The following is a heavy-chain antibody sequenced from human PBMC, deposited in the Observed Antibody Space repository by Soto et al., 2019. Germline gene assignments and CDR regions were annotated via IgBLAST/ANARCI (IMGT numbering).Heavy chain of an antibody. D-gene: IGHD3-22*01. CDR2: ISAYNGNT. Sequence: ASVKVFCKDSGYTFTSYGISWVRQAPGQGLEWMGWISAYNGNTNYAQKLQGRVTMTTDTSTSTSYMELRSLRSDDTAVYYCARDGAQYYYDSSANYYGMDVWGQGTRVTVSS. J-gene: IGHJ6*02. CDR3: ARDGAQYYYDSSANYYGMDV. V-gene: IGHV1-18*04. CDR1: GYTFTSYG.